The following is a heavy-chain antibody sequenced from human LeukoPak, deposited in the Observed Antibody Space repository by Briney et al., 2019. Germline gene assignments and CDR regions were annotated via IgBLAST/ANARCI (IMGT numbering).Heavy chain of an antibody. V-gene: IGHV5-51*01. D-gene: IGHD6-13*01. CDR3: ARPRDRSSSAAPFDY. CDR2: IYPGDSDT. CDR1: GYSFTSYW. J-gene: IGHJ4*02. Sequence: GESPKISCKGSGYSFTSYWIGWVRQMPGKGLEWMGIIYPGDSDTRYSPSFQGQVTISADKSISTAYLQWSSLKASDTAMYYCARPRDRSSSAAPFDYWGQGTLVTVSS.